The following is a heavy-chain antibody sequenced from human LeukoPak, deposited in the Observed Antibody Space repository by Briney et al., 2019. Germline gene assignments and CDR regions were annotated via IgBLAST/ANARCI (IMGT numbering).Heavy chain of an antibody. CDR3: ARGYYGDYVLDY. Sequence: PGGSLRLSCAASGFTFSSYAIHWVRQAPGKGLEYVSAISSNGGSTYYANSVKGRFTISRDNSKNTLYLQMGSLRAEDMAVYYCARGYYGDYVLDYWGQGTLVTVSS. V-gene: IGHV3-64*01. CDR1: GFTFSSYA. CDR2: ISSNGGST. D-gene: IGHD4-17*01. J-gene: IGHJ4*02.